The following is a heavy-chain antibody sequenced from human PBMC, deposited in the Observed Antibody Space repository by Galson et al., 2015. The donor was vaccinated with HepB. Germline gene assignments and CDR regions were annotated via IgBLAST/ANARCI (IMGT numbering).Heavy chain of an antibody. Sequence: YAMHWVRQAPGEGLAYVSAINTNGGSTNYASSVKGRFTISRDNSKNTLYLQMGSLRAEDMAVYYCARLYCSGGSCYFDYWGQGTLVTVSS. CDR2: INTNGGST. V-gene: IGHV3-64*01. CDR3: ARLYCSGGSCYFDY. CDR1: YA. D-gene: IGHD2-15*01. J-gene: IGHJ4*02.